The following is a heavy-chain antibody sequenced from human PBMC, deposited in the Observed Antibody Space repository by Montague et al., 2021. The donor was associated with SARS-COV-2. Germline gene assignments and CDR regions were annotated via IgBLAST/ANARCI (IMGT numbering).Heavy chain of an antibody. CDR1: GFTFSSYG. J-gene: IGHJ4*02. CDR3: ARDFGILTGTAPKDY. V-gene: IGHV3-33*01. Sequence: SLRLSCAASGFTFSSYGVHWVRQAPGKGLEWVAVIWYDGSNKYYADSVKGRFTISRDNSKNTLYLQMNSLRAEDTAVYYCARDFGILTGTAPKDYWGQGTLVTVSS. D-gene: IGHD3-9*01. CDR2: IWYDGSNK.